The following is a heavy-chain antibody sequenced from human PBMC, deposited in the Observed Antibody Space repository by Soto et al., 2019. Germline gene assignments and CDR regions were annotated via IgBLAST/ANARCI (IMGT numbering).Heavy chain of an antibody. V-gene: IGHV5-10-1*01. J-gene: IGHJ4*02. CDR2: IDPSDSYT. Sequence: PGESLKISCKGSGYSFTSYWISWVRQMPGKGLEWMGRIDPSDSYTNYSPSFQGHVTISADKAISTAYLQWSSLKASDTAMYYCARHGSSSWYKYFDYWGQGTLVTVSS. CDR1: GYSFTSYW. D-gene: IGHD6-13*01. CDR3: ARHGSSSWYKYFDY.